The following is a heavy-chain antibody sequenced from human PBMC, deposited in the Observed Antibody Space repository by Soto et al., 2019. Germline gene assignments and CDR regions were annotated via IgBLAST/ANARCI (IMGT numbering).Heavy chain of an antibody. J-gene: IGHJ4*02. CDR3: AKNSAATIRVGYEY. Sequence: GGSLRLSCAASGFTFSSYPMSWVRQAPGQGLEWVSGIVASGGITYYADSVKGRFTISRDNSKNTLYLQMNSLGAEDTAVYYCAKNSAATIRVGYEYWGQGTLVTVSS. V-gene: IGHV3-23*01. D-gene: IGHD5-12*01. CDR2: IVASGGIT. CDR1: GFTFSSYP.